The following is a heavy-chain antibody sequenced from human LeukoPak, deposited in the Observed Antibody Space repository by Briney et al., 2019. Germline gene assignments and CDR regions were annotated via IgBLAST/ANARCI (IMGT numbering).Heavy chain of an antibody. D-gene: IGHD1-26*01. CDR3: ARGYSGSYGRFDY. J-gene: IGHJ4*02. CDR2: IYYSGST. Sequence: SEALSLTCTVSGGSISSYYWSWIRQPPGKGLEWIGYIYYSGSTSYNPSLKSRVTISVDTSKNQFSLKLSSVTAADTAVYYCARGYSGSYGRFDYWGQGTLVTVSS. CDR1: GGSISSYY. V-gene: IGHV4-59*01.